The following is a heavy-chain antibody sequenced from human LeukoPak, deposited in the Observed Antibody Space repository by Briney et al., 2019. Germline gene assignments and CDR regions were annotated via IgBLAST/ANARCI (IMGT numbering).Heavy chain of an antibody. CDR3: ATEHSGWYPPTRPFDY. CDR2: IYYSGST. Sequence: SETLSLTCTVSGGSISNSSYYWGWIRQPPGKGLEWIGSIYYSGSTYYNPSLKSRVTISVDTSKNQFSLKLSSVTAADTAVYYCATEHSGWYPPTRPFDYWGQGTLVTVSS. D-gene: IGHD6-19*01. CDR1: GGSISNSSYY. V-gene: IGHV4-39*01. J-gene: IGHJ4*02.